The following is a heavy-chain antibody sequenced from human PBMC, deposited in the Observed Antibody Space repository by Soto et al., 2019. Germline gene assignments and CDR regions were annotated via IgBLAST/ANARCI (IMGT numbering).Heavy chain of an antibody. D-gene: IGHD3-22*01. CDR2: IIPIFGTA. CDR3: AATYYYDSSGYYGYYYGMDV. Sequence: QVQLVQSGAEVKKPGSSVKVSCKASGGTSSSYAISWVRQAPGQGLEWMGGIIPIFGTANYAQKFQGRVTITADESTSTAYMELSSLRSEDTAVYYCAATYYYDSSGYYGYYYGMDVWGQGTTVTVSS. CDR1: GGTSSSYA. V-gene: IGHV1-69*01. J-gene: IGHJ6*02.